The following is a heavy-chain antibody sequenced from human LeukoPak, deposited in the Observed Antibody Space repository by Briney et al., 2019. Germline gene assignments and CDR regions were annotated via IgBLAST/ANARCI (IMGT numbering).Heavy chain of an antibody. Sequence: PSETLPLTCTVSGGSISSSSYYWGWIRQPPGKGLEWIGSIYYSGSTYYNPSLKSRVTISVDTSKSQFSLKLSSVTAADTAVYYCARHPGYSRPYYFDYWGQGTLVTVSS. CDR1: GGSISSSSYY. J-gene: IGHJ4*02. V-gene: IGHV4-39*01. CDR3: ARHPGYSRPYYFDY. D-gene: IGHD6-13*01. CDR2: IYYSGST.